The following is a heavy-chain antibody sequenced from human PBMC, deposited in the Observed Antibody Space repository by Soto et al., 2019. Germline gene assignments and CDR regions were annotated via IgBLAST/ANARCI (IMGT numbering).Heavy chain of an antibody. CDR3: ARDSSSSWTSYYYYGMDV. V-gene: IGHV1-18*01. D-gene: IGHD6-13*01. Sequence: QVQLVQSGAEVKKPGASVKVSCKASGYTFTSYGISWVRQAPGQGLEWMGWISAYNGNTNYAQKLQGRVTMTTDTPTSTAYMELRSLRSDDTAVYYCARDSSSSWTSYYYYGMDVWGQGTTVTVSS. CDR1: GYTFTSYG. CDR2: ISAYNGNT. J-gene: IGHJ6*02.